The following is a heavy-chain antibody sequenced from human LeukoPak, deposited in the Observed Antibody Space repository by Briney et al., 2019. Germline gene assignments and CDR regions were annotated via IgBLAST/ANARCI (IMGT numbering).Heavy chain of an antibody. J-gene: IGHJ3*02. CDR1: TGSIGSSSYY. CDR3: AREVNYGDYGDNAFDI. V-gene: IGHV4-39*07. CDR2: IYYSGDT. D-gene: IGHD4-17*01. Sequence: SETLSLTCTVSTGSIGSSSYYWGWFRQPPGKGLEWIGSIYYSGDTYYTPSLKSRVTISLDTSNNQFSLRLSSVTAADTAVYYCAREVNYGDYGDNAFDIWGQGTMVTVSS.